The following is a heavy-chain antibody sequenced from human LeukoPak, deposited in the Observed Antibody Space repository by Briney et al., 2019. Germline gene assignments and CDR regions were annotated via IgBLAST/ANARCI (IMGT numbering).Heavy chain of an antibody. CDR1: GFTFSSYA. D-gene: IGHD6-13*01. Sequence: GGSLRLSCAASGFTFSSYAMSWVRQAPGKGLEWVSGIGLSGGATYYADSVKGRFTISRDSSKNMLYLQMNSLRAEDTAVYYCAKCSSSWYKGAFDIWGQGIMVTVSS. CDR3: AKCSSSWYKGAFDI. V-gene: IGHV3-23*01. J-gene: IGHJ3*02. CDR2: IGLSGGAT.